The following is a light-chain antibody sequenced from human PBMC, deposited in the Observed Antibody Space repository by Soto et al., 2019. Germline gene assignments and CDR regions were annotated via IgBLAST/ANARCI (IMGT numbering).Light chain of an antibody. CDR3: LQYRPCLPIYT. V-gene: IGKV3-20*01. CDR1: QSVGSGY. CDR2: GAS. Sequence: EIVLTQSPGTLSLSPGERATLSCRASQSVGSGYLAWYQQKPGHAPRLLLYGASNRATGIPDRFSGSGSGTDFTLISSRLGPKNVALYYCLQYRPCLPIYTFGQATTVDIK. J-gene: IGKJ2*01.